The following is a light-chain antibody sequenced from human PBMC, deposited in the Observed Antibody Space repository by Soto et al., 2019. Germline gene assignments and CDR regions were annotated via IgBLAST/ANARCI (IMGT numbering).Light chain of an antibody. CDR2: AIS. J-gene: IGKJ2*01. Sequence: DIQMTQSTSSLSASGGDRVTITCRASQSISSYLYWYQQKPGKAPKRLIHAISNLQSGVPPRFRGSGSGTHFTLTISSLQPEDFATYYCQQSYSTPYTFGQGTKLEI. CDR1: QSISSY. CDR3: QQSYSTPYT. V-gene: IGKV1-39*01.